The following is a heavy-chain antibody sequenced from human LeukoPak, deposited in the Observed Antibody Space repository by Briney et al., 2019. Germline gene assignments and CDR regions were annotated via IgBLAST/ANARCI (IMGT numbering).Heavy chain of an antibody. V-gene: IGHV3-7*01. CDR1: GFTFSSYW. J-gene: IGHJ4*02. D-gene: IGHD6-19*01. CDR2: IKQDGSEK. Sequence: PGGSLRLSCAASGFTFSSYWMSWVRQAPGKGLEWVANIKQDGSEKYYVDSVKGRFTISRDNAKNSLYLQMNSLRADDTAVYYRARAGSIAVVFDYWGQGTLVTVSS. CDR3: ARAGSIAVVFDY.